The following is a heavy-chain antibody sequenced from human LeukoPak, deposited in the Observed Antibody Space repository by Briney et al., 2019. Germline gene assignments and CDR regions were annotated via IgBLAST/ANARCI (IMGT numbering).Heavy chain of an antibody. CDR1: GGTFSSYA. CDR2: IIPIFGTA. J-gene: IGHJ4*02. Sequence: ASVKVSCKASGGTFSSYAISWVRQAPGQGLEWMGGIIPIFGTANYAQKFQGRVTITADESTSTAYMELSSLRSEDTAVYCCARDSLNWNYEVFDYWGQGTLVTVSS. V-gene: IGHV1-69*13. CDR3: ARDSLNWNYEVFDY. D-gene: IGHD1-7*01.